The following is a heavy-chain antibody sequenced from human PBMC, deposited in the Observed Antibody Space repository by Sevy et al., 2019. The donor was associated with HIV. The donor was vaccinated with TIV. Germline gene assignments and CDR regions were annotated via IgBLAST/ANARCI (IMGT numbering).Heavy chain of an antibody. CDR3: AKGRITIFGVVPYYYYGMDV. CDR2: ISGSGGST. CDR1: GFTFSSYV. D-gene: IGHD3-3*01. J-gene: IGHJ6*02. V-gene: IGHV3-23*01. Sequence: GGSLRLSCAASGFTFSSYVMSWIRQAPGKGLEWVSAISGSGGSTYYADSVKGRFTISRDNSKNTLYLQMNSLRAEDTAVYYCAKGRITIFGVVPYYYYGMDVWGQRTTVTVSS.